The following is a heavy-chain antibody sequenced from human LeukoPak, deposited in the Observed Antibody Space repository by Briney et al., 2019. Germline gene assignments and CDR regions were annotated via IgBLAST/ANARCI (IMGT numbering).Heavy chain of an antibody. Sequence: PSETLSLTCAVYGGSFSGYYWSWIRQPPGKGLEWIGEINHSGSTNYNPSLKSRVTISVDTSKNQFSLKLSSVTAADTAVYYCARGSYCSSTSRYTRHKYYYYGMDVWGQGTTVTVSS. CDR3: ARGSYCSSTSRYTRHKYYYYGMDV. CDR1: GGSFSGYY. CDR2: INHSGST. J-gene: IGHJ6*02. V-gene: IGHV4-34*01. D-gene: IGHD2-2*02.